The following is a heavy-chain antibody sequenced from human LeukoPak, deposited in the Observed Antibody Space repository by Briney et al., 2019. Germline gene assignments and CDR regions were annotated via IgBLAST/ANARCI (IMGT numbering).Heavy chain of an antibody. Sequence: PSETLSLTCAVYGGSFSDYYWSWIRQPPGKGLEWIGEINHSGTTNYSPSLKSRVSISVDTSKNQCSLKLNSVTAADAAMYYCASHYSSGSYRYTGSFDSWGQGMLVNVSS. CDR2: INHSGTT. V-gene: IGHV4-34*01. J-gene: IGHJ4*02. CDR1: GGSFSDYY. CDR3: ASHYSSGSYRYTGSFDS. D-gene: IGHD3-16*02.